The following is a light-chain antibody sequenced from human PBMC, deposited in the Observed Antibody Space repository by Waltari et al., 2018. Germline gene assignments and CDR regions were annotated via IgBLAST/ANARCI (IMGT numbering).Light chain of an antibody. CDR3: NSYASNSNGL. CDR2: DVS. CDR1: SSDVCRYNY. V-gene: IGLV2-14*03. Sequence: QSALPQPASVSGSPGQSITTSCTGTSSDVCRYNYVPWYQQHPGKAPKLLIYDVSNRPSGVPSRFSGSKSGNTASLTISGLQAADEAHYYCNSYASNSNGLFGGGTKLTIL. J-gene: IGLJ2*01.